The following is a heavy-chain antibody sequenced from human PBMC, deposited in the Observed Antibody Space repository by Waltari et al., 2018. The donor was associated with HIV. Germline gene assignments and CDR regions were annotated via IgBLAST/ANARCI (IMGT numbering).Heavy chain of an antibody. CDR1: GLSFSDYA. J-gene: IGHJ4*02. D-gene: IGHD5-12*01. CDR2: ISCSGQTT. Sequence: VQLLESGGGLVQPGGSLRLSCAASGLSFSDYALGWVRQAPGKGVQCCSTISCSGQTTYDAESVEGRFNISRDDSQNTLYLQMHSVRGEDTAVYFCAKGVSVATRTGFDSWGQGTMVIVSS. V-gene: IGHV3-23*01. CDR3: AKGVSVATRTGFDS.